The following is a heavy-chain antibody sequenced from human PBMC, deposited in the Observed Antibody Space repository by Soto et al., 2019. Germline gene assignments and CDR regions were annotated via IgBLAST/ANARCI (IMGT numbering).Heavy chain of an antibody. CDR1: GGTFSSYT. V-gene: IGHV1-69*02. J-gene: IGHJ2*01. D-gene: IGHD6-13*01. Sequence: QVQLVQSGAEVKKPGSSVKVSCKASGGTFSSYTISWVRQAPGQGLEWMGRIIPILGIANYAQKFQGRVTITADKSTSTAYMELSSLSSEDTAVYYCARGHSSSWYWYFDLWGRGTLVTVSS. CDR3: ARGHSSSWYWYFDL. CDR2: IIPILGIA.